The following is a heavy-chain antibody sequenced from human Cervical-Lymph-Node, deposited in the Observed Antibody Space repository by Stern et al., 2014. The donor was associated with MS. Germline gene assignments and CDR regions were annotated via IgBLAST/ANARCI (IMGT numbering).Heavy chain of an antibody. D-gene: IGHD3-10*01. V-gene: IGHV3-66*01. Sequence: EVQLEESGGGLVQPGGSLRLSCAASGFSVNWLYMNWVRQAPGKGLEWLAVIHSGGSTHYADSVKGRFTISRDSSKNTVYLQMSSLRPEDTAVYYCARDQGTATRGMDVWGQGTTVAVSS. CDR1: GFSVNWLY. J-gene: IGHJ6*02. CDR3: ARDQGTATRGMDV. CDR2: IHSGGST.